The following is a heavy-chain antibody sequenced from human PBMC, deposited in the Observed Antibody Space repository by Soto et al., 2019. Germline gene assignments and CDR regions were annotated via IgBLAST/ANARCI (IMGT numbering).Heavy chain of an antibody. CDR2: IYHSGST. Sequence: SETLSLTCAVSGGSISSGGYSWSWIRQPPGKGLEWIGYIYHSGSTYYNPSLKSRVTISVDRSKNQFSLELSSVTAADTAVYYCARVGDYCSSTSCYTRSGRGWFDPWGQGTLVTVSS. CDR1: GGSISSGGYS. J-gene: IGHJ5*02. CDR3: ARVGDYCSSTSCYTRSGRGWFDP. D-gene: IGHD2-2*02. V-gene: IGHV4-30-2*01.